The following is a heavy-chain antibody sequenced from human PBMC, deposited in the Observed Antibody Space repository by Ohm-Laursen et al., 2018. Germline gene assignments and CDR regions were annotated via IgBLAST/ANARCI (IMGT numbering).Heavy chain of an antibody. Sequence: SLRLSCAASGFTFSSYWMTWVRQAPGKGLEWVANIKQDGSEKYYVDSVKGRFTISRDNAKNSLYLQMNSLRAEDTAVYYCASLSVVRGVVYFDYWGQGTLVTVSS. J-gene: IGHJ4*02. V-gene: IGHV3-7*01. CDR2: IKQDGSEK. D-gene: IGHD3-10*01. CDR3: ASLSVVRGVVYFDY. CDR1: GFTFSSYW.